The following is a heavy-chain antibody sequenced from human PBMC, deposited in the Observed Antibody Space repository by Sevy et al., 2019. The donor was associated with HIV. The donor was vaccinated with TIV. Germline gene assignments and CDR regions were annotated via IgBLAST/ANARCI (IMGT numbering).Heavy chain of an antibody. Sequence: GGSLRLSCAASGFTFSSYAMSWVRQAPGKGLEWVSAISGSGGSTYYADSAKGRFTICRDTSKNTLYLQTNSLRAEDTAVYYCAKCSSGRYYDFWSGSYYFDYWGQGTLVTVSS. V-gene: IGHV3-23*01. CDR3: AKCSSGRYYDFWSGSYYFDY. CDR2: ISGSGGST. J-gene: IGHJ4*02. CDR1: GFTFSSYA. D-gene: IGHD3-3*01.